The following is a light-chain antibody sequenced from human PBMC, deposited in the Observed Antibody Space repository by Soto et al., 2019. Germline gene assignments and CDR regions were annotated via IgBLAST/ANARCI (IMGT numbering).Light chain of an antibody. V-gene: IGKV1-5*01. CDR3: QQYNSYSVT. J-gene: IGKJ1*01. CDR1: QSISSR. Sequence: IQMTQSPSSLSASLGDRVTITWRASQSISSRLAWYQQKTGKAPKFLVYDASNLESGVPSRFSGSGYGTEFNLTISSLQPDDFATYYCQQYNSYSVTFGQGTKVDIK. CDR2: DAS.